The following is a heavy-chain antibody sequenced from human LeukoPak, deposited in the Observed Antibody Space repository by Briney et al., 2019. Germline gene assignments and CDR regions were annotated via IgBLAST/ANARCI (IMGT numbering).Heavy chain of an antibody. V-gene: IGHV3-30-3*01. J-gene: IGHJ5*02. Sequence: QPGRSLRLSCAASGFTFSSYAMHWVRQAPGKGLEWVAVISYDGSNKYYADSVKGRFTISRDNSKNTLYLQMNSLRAEDTAVYYCARVILAWLVANWFDPWGQGALVTVSS. CDR3: ARVILAWLVANWFDP. CDR1: GFTFSSYA. CDR2: ISYDGSNK. D-gene: IGHD6-19*01.